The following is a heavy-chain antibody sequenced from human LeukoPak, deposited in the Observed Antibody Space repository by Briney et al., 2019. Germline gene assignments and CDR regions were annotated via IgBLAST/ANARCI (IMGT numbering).Heavy chain of an antibody. CDR3: AKRTGDNSEQFDY. V-gene: IGHV3-23*01. CDR2: MNGGGGRT. Sequence: GGSLRLSCAASGFAFSNYAMSWIRQTPGKGLEWVSAMNGGGGRTYYADFAKGRFTISRDNSRNTLYLQMNSLRVEDTALYYCAKRTGDNSEQFDYWAQGILVTVSS. D-gene: IGHD4-23*01. CDR1: GFAFSNYA. J-gene: IGHJ4*02.